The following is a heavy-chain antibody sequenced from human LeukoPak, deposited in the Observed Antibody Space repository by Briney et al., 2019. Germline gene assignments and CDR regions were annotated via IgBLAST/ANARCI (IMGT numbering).Heavy chain of an antibody. CDR1: GGSISSGDHY. CDR2: IYDSGSA. D-gene: IGHD1-1*01. J-gene: IGHJ6*02. V-gene: IGHV4-30-4*08. Sequence: SETLSLTCTVSGGSISSGDHYWGWLREPRGQGREWIGYIYDSGSAYYNPSLKSRAAISLDTSMNQFSLNLSSVTAADAAVYFCARTTYYYYAMDVWGQGTTVTVSS. CDR3: ARTTYYYYAMDV.